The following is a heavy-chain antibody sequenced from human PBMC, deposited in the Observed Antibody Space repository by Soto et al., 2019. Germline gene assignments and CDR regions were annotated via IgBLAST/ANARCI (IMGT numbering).Heavy chain of an antibody. J-gene: IGHJ4*02. CDR3: ARDGSRFDY. CDR1: GFTFSTYE. V-gene: IGHV3-48*03. Sequence: RLSCAASGFTFSTYEMNWVRQAPGKGLEWVSYISNSGDTIYYADSVKGRFTIFRDNAKNSLYLQMNSLRVEDTALYYCARDGSRFDYWGQGTLVTVSS. CDR2: ISNSGDTI. D-gene: IGHD6-13*01.